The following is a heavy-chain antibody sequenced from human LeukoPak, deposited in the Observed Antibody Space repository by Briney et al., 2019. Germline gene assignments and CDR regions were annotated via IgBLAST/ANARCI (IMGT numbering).Heavy chain of an antibody. CDR1: GYSFTSYW. Sequence: GEAPMTSRQCAGYSFTSYWIGWGRQMPGKGVGWVWIIYSGDTDTRYSPSFQGQVTISADKSISTAYLQWSSLKASDTAMYYCASPYCGGDCSMGDAFDVWGQGTMVTVSS. J-gene: IGHJ3*01. CDR3: ASPYCGGDCSMGDAFDV. D-gene: IGHD2-21*02. CDR2: IYSGDTDT. V-gene: IGHV5-51*01.